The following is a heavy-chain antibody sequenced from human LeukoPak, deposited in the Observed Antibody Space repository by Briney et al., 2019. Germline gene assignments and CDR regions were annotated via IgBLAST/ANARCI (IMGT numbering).Heavy chain of an antibody. J-gene: IGHJ4*02. CDR1: GATFSSYA. CDR3: ARVSYGDYVVDY. CDR2: IIPIFGTA. V-gene: IGHV1-69*06. D-gene: IGHD4-17*01. Sequence: SVKVSCKASGATFSSYAISWVRQAPGQGLEWMGGIIPIFGTANYAQKFQGRVTITADKSTSTAYMELSSLRSEDTAVYYCARVSYGDYVVDYWGQGTLVTVSS.